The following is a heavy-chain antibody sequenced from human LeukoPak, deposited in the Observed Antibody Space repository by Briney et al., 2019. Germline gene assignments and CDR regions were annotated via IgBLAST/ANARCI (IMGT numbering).Heavy chain of an antibody. V-gene: IGHV3-11*04. CDR3: ARGFYGFAYYGSGSYPPEDYYFDY. Sequence: GGSLRLSCAASGFTFSDYYMSWIRQAPGKGLEWVSYISSSGSTIYYADSGKGRFTISRDNAKNSLYLQMNSLRAEDTAVYYCARGFYGFAYYGSGSYPPEDYYFDYWGQGTLVTVSS. CDR1: GFTFSDYY. J-gene: IGHJ4*02. D-gene: IGHD3-10*01. CDR2: ISSSGSTI.